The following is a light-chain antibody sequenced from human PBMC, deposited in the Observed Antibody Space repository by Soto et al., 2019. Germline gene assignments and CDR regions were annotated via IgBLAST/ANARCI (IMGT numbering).Light chain of an antibody. Sequence: IQMTQSPSSLSASVGDRVTITCQASQDISKNLNWYQQKPGKAPKLLIYDASSLQTGVPSRFSGSGSATHFTFTISSLQPEDVATYYCQQYYSYPWTFGQGTKVEIK. V-gene: IGKV1-33*01. CDR2: DAS. CDR3: QQYYSYPWT. J-gene: IGKJ1*01. CDR1: QDISKN.